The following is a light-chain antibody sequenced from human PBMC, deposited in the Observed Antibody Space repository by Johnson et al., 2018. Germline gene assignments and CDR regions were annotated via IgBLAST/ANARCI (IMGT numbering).Light chain of an antibody. J-gene: IGLJ1*01. CDR1: SSNIGNNY. V-gene: IGLV1-51*02. CDR3: GTWDSSLSAGNV. Sequence: QSVLTQPPSVSAAPGQKVTISCSGSSSNIGNNYVSWYQQLPGTAPKLLIYENNKRPSGIPYRFSGSKSGPSATLGTTGLQTGDEADYYCGTWDSSLSAGNVFGTGTKGTVL. CDR2: ENN.